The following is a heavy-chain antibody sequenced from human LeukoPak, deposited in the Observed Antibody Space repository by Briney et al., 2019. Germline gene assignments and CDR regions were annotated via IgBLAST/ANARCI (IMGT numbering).Heavy chain of an antibody. Sequence: ASVTVSYKVSGYTLTELSMHWVRQARGKGGEGMGGFDPEDGETIYAQRFQGRVTMTEDTSTDTAYMELSSLRSEDTAVYYCATDPAYSSGWPGYWGQGTLVTVSS. CDR3: ATDPAYSSGWPGY. J-gene: IGHJ4*02. CDR1: GYTLTELS. D-gene: IGHD6-19*01. CDR2: FDPEDGET. V-gene: IGHV1-24*01.